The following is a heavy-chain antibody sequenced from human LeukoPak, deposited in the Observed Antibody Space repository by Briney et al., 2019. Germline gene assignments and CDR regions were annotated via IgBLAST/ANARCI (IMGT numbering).Heavy chain of an antibody. CDR1: GFTFSSYE. V-gene: IGHV4-59*01. Sequence: LRLSCAASGFTFSSYEMNWIRQPPGKGLEWIGYIYYSGSTNYNPSLKSRVTISIDTSKNQFSLKLNSVTAADTAVYYCARWDSGSYFLDYWGQGTLVTVSS. CDR2: IYYSGST. CDR3: ARWDSGSYFLDY. J-gene: IGHJ4*02. D-gene: IGHD1-26*01.